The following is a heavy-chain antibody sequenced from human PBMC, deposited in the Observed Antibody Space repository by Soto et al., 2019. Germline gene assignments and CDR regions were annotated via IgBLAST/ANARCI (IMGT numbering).Heavy chain of an antibody. Sequence: PSETLSLTCTVSGGSMDGFYWNWIRQPPGKGLEWIGYIYYSGSTNYNPSLKSRVTISIDMSKNQFSLNLTSVTAADTAVYYCARDAPLRYWGQGTLVTVSS. CDR1: GGSMDGFY. D-gene: IGHD2-15*01. CDR3: ARDAPLRY. V-gene: IGHV4-59*01. J-gene: IGHJ4*02. CDR2: IYYSGST.